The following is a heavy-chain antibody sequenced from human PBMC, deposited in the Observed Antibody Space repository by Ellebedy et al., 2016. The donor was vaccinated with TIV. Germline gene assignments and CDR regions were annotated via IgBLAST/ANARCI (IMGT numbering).Heavy chain of an antibody. D-gene: IGHD1-26*01. Sequence: ETLSLTCAASGFTFSTYNMNWVRRAPGKGLEWVSYMSVVSTIFYADSVKGRFTISRDNAKNSLYLQMNSLRAEDTAVYYCAGGVSKTPFDNWGQGTLVTVSS. CDR2: MSVVSTI. CDR1: GFTFSTYN. V-gene: IGHV3-48*04. CDR3: AGGVSKTPFDN. J-gene: IGHJ4*02.